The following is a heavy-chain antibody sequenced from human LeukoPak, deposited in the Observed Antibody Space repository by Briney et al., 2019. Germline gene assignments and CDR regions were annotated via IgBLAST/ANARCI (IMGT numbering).Heavy chain of an antibody. D-gene: IGHD2-15*01. CDR2: IKQDGSEK. CDR3: ARDSWDVVVVAANPAAFDY. J-gene: IGHJ4*02. Sequence: PSETLSLTCTVSGYSISSGYYWGWIRQPPGKGLEWVANIKQDGSEKYYVDSVKGRFTISRDNAKNSLYLQMNSLRAEDTAVYYCARDSWDVVVVAANPAAFDYWGQGTLVTVSS. V-gene: IGHV3-7*01. CDR1: GYSISSGYY.